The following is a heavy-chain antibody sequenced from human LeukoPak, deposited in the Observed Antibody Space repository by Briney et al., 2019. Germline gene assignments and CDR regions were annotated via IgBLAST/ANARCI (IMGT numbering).Heavy chain of an antibody. CDR1: GGSFSGYY. D-gene: IGHD3-3*01. V-gene: IGHV4-34*01. CDR2: INHSGST. CDR3: ASSTIFGVVANWFDP. J-gene: IGHJ5*02. Sequence: PSETLSLTCAVYGGSFSGYYWSWIRQPPGKGLEWIGEINHSGSTNYNPSLKSRVTISVDTSKNQFSLKLSSVTAADTAVYYCASSTIFGVVANWFDPWGQGTLVTVSS.